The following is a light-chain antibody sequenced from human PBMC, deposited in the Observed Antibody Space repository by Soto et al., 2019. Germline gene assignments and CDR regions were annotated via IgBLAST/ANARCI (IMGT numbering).Light chain of an antibody. J-gene: IGKJ5*01. Sequence: EIVLTQSAGSLCLWPGERDTLXCRASQSVSSYYLAWYQPELGQAPRLLIYGASSRAPGSPDRFSDSGSATGFTRTISRREPEDFAVYYGQQYGSSPNAFGQGTRLEIK. V-gene: IGKV3-20*01. CDR1: QSVSSYY. CDR3: QQYGSSPNA. CDR2: GAS.